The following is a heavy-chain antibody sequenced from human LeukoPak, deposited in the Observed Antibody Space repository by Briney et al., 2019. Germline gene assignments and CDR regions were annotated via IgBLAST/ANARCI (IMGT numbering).Heavy chain of an antibody. V-gene: IGHV1-69*06. CDR1: GGTFSSYA. Sequence: SVKVSCKASGGTFSSYAISWVRQAPGQGLEWMGGIIPIFGTANYAQKFQGRVTITADKYTRTAYMALSSLRSEDTAVYYCARGLGCSNWFDPWGQGTLVTVCS. CDR3: ARGLGCSNWFDP. J-gene: IGHJ5*02. D-gene: IGHD2-8*01. CDR2: IIPIFGTA.